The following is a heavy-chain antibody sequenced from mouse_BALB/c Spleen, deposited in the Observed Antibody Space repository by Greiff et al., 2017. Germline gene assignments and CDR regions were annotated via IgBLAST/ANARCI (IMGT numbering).Heavy chain of an antibody. CDR2: IRSKSNNYAT. CDR3: VRGGDYFDY. J-gene: IGHJ2*01. Sequence: EVQLVETGGGLVQPKGSLKLSCAASGFTFNTNAMNWVRQAPGKGLEWVARIRSKSNNYATYYADSVKDRFTISRDDSQSMLYLQMNNLKTEDTAMYYCVRGGDYFDYWGQGTTLTVSS. CDR1: GFTFNTNA. V-gene: IGHV10S3*01.